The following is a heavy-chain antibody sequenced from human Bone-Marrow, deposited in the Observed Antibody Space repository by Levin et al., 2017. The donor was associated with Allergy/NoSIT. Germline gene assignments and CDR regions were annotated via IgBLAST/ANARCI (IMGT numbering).Heavy chain of an antibody. CDR1: GFTVSSNY. CDR2: IYSGGST. V-gene: IGHV3-53*01. Sequence: GESLKISCAASGFTVSSNYMSWVRQAPGKGLEWVSVIYSGGSTYYADSVKGRFTISRDNSKNTLYLQMNSLRAEDTAVYYCARDSENPVGRDFDWLGRSDYYYYGMDVWGQGTTVTVSS. CDR3: ARDSENPVGRDFDWLGRSDYYYYGMDV. J-gene: IGHJ6*02. D-gene: IGHD3-9*01.